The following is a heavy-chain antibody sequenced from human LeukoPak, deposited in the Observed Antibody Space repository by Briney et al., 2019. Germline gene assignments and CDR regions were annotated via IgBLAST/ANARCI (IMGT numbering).Heavy chain of an antibody. CDR1: GGSISSSNW. CDR2: IYHSGTT. CDR3: ATSLAKKFDY. Sequence: PSGTLSLTCAVSGGSISSSNWWNWIRQPPGKGLEWIGEIYHSGTTNYNPSLKSRLTISVDKSKNQFSLTLRSVTAADTSVYYCATSLAKKFDYWGQGTLVTVSS. J-gene: IGHJ4*02. V-gene: IGHV4-4*02.